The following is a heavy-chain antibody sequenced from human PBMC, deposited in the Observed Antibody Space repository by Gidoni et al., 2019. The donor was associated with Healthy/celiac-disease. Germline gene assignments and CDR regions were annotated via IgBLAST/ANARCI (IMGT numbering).Heavy chain of an antibody. CDR2: ISSSSSYI. CDR3: ARDSSIAVAGYLYYGMDV. Sequence: EVQLVESGGGLVKPGGSLRLSCAASGFTFSSYSMNWVRQAPGKGLEWVSSISSSSSYIYYADSVKGRFTISRDNAKNSLYLQMNSLRAEDTAVYYCARDSSIAVAGYLYYGMDVWGQGTTVTVSS. V-gene: IGHV3-21*01. CDR1: GFTFSSYS. J-gene: IGHJ6*02. D-gene: IGHD6-19*01.